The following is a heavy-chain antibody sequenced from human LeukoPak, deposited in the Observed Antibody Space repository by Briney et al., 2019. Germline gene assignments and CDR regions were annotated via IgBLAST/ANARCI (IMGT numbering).Heavy chain of an antibody. CDR3: ARVPAKVVVTYYFDY. D-gene: IGHD3-22*01. CDR2: IKKDGNEK. CDR1: GFTFSSYW. Sequence: GGSLRLSCAASGFTFSSYWMSWVRQAPGKGLEWVANIKKDGNEKYYVDSVKGRFTISRDNAKTSLYLQMNSLRAEDTAVYYCARVPAKVVVTYYFDYWGQGTLVTVSS. J-gene: IGHJ4*02. V-gene: IGHV3-7*01.